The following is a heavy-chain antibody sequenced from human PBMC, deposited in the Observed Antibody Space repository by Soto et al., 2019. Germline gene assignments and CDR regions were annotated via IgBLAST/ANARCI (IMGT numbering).Heavy chain of an antibody. CDR2: IYYTGTT. CDR3: ARGLYYYGSGSPPPTFDY. V-gene: IGHV4-39*01. J-gene: IGHJ4*02. Sequence: PSETLSLTCTVSGDSISSNSNFWGWIRQPPGQGLEWIGTIYYTGTTYYSPSLESRVTISVDTSENQFSLRLTSVTAADTAVYYCARGLYYYGSGSPPPTFDYWGQGTLVTVSS. CDR1: GDSISSNSNF. D-gene: IGHD3-10*01.